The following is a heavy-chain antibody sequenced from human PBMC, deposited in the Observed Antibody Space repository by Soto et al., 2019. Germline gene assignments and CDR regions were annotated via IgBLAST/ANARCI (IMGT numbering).Heavy chain of an antibody. CDR3: ARDAGIFDF. J-gene: IGHJ4*02. Sequence: EVQLVESGGGLVQPGGSLRLSCAASGFTFSSYDMNWVRQAPGKGLEGVSYISSSSSTIYYADSVKGRFTISRDNAKNSVYLQMNSLRDEDTAVYYCARDAGIFDFGGQGTLVTVSS. D-gene: IGHD2-15*01. CDR2: ISSSSSTI. V-gene: IGHV3-48*02. CDR1: GFTFSSYD.